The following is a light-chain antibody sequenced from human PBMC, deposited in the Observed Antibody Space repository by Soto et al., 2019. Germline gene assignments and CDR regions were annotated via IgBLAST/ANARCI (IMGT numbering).Light chain of an antibody. CDR1: SSDVGGYNY. CDR2: EVS. Sequence: QSALTQPPSASGSPGQSVTISCSGTSSDVGGYNYVSWYQQHPGKAPKLMIYEVSKRPSGVPDRFSGSKSGNTASLTVSGLQAEDVADYYCSSYGGSNNLIFGGGTKLTVL. V-gene: IGLV2-8*01. CDR3: SSYGGSNNLI. J-gene: IGLJ2*01.